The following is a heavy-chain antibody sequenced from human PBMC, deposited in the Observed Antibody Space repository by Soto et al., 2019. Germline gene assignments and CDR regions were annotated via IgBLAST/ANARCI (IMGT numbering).Heavy chain of an antibody. V-gene: IGHV3-74*01. CDR2: INSDGSST. D-gene: IGHD3-16*01. CDR1: GFTFSSYW. J-gene: IGHJ4*02. Sequence: EVQLVESGGGLVQPGGSLRLSCAASGFTFSSYWMHWVRQAPGKGLVWVSRINSDGSSTSYADSVKGRFTISRDNAKNTLYLQMNSLRAEDTAVYYCEREGGPYNAFDYWGQGTLVTVSS. CDR3: EREGGPYNAFDY.